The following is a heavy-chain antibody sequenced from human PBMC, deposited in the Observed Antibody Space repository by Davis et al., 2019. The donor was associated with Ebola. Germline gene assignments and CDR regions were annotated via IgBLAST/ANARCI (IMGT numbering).Heavy chain of an antibody. V-gene: IGHV5-51*01. CDR3: ARPHDYDMDV. CDR1: GYSFNTYW. CDR2: IFPGDSDT. Sequence: GESLKISCKGSGYSFNTYWIGWVRQMPGKGLEWMGIIFPGDSDTRYSPSFQGQVTISADKSLNTAYLQWNSLKASDTAIYYCARPHDYDMDVWGQGTTVTVSS. J-gene: IGHJ6*02.